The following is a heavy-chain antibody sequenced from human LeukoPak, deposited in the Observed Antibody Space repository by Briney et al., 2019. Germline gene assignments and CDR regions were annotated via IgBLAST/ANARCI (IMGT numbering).Heavy chain of an antibody. J-gene: IGHJ4*02. V-gene: IGHV4-34*01. CDR3: ARGGGDSSGYYCDY. D-gene: IGHD3-22*01. CDR1: GGSFSGYY. Sequence: KTSETLSLTCAVYGGSFSGYYWSWIRQPPGKGLEWIGEINHSGSTNYNPSLKSRVTTSVDTSKNQFSLKLTSVTAADTAVYYCARGGGDSSGYYCDYWGQGTLVTVSS. CDR2: INHSGST.